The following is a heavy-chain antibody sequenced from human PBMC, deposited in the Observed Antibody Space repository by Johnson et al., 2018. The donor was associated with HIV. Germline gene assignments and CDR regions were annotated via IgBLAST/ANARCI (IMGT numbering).Heavy chain of an antibody. CDR2: IWFDGSYK. V-gene: IGHV3-33*01. CDR3: ARDSTPWGGDYVAYAFDI. D-gene: IGHD4-17*01. CDR1: RFTFRRYG. J-gene: IGHJ3*02. Sequence: QVQLVESGGGVVQPGRSLRLSCVASRFTFRRYGMDRVRQAPGKGLEWGAVIWFDGSYKWYADSVKGRFTISRDNAKKSLYLQMNSLRAEDTALYYCARDSTPWGGDYVAYAFDIWGRGTMVTVSS.